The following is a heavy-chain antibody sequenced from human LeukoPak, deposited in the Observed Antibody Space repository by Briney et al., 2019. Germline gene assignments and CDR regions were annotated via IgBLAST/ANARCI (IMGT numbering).Heavy chain of an antibody. V-gene: IGHV3-64*02. D-gene: IGHD2-2*01. CDR1: GFTFSTYA. Sequence: GGSLRLSCAASGFTFSTYAMHWVRQAPGKGLEYVSAISTNGDSTYYADSVKGRFTISRDNSKNTLYLQMNSLRAEDTAVYYCASQLRGAFDIWGQGTMVTVSS. CDR2: ISTNGDST. J-gene: IGHJ3*02. CDR3: ASQLRGAFDI.